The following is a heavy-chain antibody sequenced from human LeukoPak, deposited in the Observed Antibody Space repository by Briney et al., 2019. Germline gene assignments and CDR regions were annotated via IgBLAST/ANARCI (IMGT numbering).Heavy chain of an antibody. J-gene: IGHJ5*02. CDR3: GHGGYDYPLDT. Sequence: GGSLRLSCAASGFTVSGYEMNWVRQAPGKGLEWVSFINSPGHTMYYADSVRGRFTISRDNAKNTLYLQMNNLGAEDTAVYYCGHGGYDYPLDTWGQGTLVTVSP. CDR1: GFTVSGYE. CDR2: INSPGHTM. D-gene: IGHD5-12*01. V-gene: IGHV3-48*03.